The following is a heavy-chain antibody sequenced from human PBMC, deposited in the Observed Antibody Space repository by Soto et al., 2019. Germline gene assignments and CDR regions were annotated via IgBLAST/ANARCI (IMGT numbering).Heavy chain of an antibody. CDR2: ISGSGGST. CDR3: ARDLGGWPDY. J-gene: IGHJ4*02. CDR1: GFTFTYAW. D-gene: IGHD2-15*01. Sequence: GGSLRLSCAASGFTFTYAWMNWVRQAPGKGLEWVSVISGSGGSTYFADSVKGRFTISRDNSKNTLYLQMSSLRSEDTAVYYCARDLGGWPDYWGQGTLVTVSS. V-gene: IGHV3-23*01.